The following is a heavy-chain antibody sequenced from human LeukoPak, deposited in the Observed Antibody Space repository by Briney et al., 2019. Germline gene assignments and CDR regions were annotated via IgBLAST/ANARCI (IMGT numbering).Heavy chain of an antibody. CDR3: AKEGTSSVPSDFDY. CDR1: GFIFTDYG. CDR2: VRYDGSET. Sequence: GGSLRLSCAASGFIFTDYGMHWVRQASGKGLEWVASVRYDGSETESADSVKGRFTISRDNSKNTLYLQMNSLRAEDTAVYYCAKEGTSSVPSDFDYWDQGILVTVSS. D-gene: IGHD1-1*01. J-gene: IGHJ4*02. V-gene: IGHV3-30*02.